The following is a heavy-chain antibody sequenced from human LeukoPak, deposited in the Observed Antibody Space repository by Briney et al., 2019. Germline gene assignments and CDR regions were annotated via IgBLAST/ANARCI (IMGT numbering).Heavy chain of an antibody. CDR2: ICSGGST. J-gene: IGHJ4*02. Sequence: PGGSLRLSCAASGFTVSSNYMSWVRQAPGKGLEWVSVICSGGSTYYADSVKGRFTISRDNSKNTLYLQMNSLRAEDTAVYYCARDPPRGIAVAGLENWGQGTLVTVSS. D-gene: IGHD6-19*01. CDR3: ARDPPRGIAVAGLEN. CDR1: GFTVSSNY. V-gene: IGHV3-53*01.